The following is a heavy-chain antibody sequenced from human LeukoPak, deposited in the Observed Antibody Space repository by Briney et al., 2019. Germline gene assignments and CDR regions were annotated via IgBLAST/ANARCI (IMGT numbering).Heavy chain of an antibody. CDR2: MNPNSGNT. D-gene: IGHD3-10*01. J-gene: IGHJ6*03. CDR1: GYTFTSYD. V-gene: IGHV1-8*01. CDR3: ARGPRYGSGSYYMDV. Sequence: GAPVKVSCKASGYTFTSYDINWVRQATGQGLEWMGWMNPNSGNTGYAQKFQGRVTMTRNTSISTAYMELGSLRSEDTAVYYCARGPRYGSGSYYMDVWGKGTTVTVSS.